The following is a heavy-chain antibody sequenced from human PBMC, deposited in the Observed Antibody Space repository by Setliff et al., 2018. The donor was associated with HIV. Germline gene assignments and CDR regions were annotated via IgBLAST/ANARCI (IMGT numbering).Heavy chain of an antibody. V-gene: IGHV4-34*09. CDR1: GESFSVYY. J-gene: IGHJ4*02. CDR3: ARGGDEKKTGY. D-gene: IGHD3-9*01. CDR2: INHSGST. Sequence: TSETLSLTCAVYGESFSVYYWSWIRQPPGMGLEWIGEINHSGSTNCNPSLKSRISISVDTSKNQFSLRLSSVTAADAAVYYCARGGDEKKTGYWGQGTLVTVSS.